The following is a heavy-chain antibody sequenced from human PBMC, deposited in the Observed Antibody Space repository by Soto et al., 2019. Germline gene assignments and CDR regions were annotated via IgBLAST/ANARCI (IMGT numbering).Heavy chain of an antibody. D-gene: IGHD3-9*01. J-gene: IGHJ6*02. Sequence: SVKVSCKASGGTFSSYAISWVRQAPGQGLEWMGGIIPILGTANYAQKFQGRVTITADESTSTAYMELSSLRSEDTAVYYCARQYDILTGYPNYYYYGMDVWGQGTTVTVSS. CDR2: IIPILGTA. CDR3: ARQYDILTGYPNYYYYGMDV. V-gene: IGHV1-69*13. CDR1: GGTFSSYA.